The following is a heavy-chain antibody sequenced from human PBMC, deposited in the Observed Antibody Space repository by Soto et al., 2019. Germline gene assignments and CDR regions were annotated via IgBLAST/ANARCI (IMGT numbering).Heavy chain of an antibody. CDR2: IYYSGST. J-gene: IGHJ4*02. Sequence: SETLSLTCTVSGGSISGYYWSWIRQSPGKGLEWIAYIYYSGSTNYNPSLKSRVTISADTSKNQFSLRLSSVTAADTAVYYCARHSGYDYRKEYWGQGILVTVSS. D-gene: IGHD5-12*01. V-gene: IGHV4-59*08. CDR3: ARHSGYDYRKEY. CDR1: GGSISGYY.